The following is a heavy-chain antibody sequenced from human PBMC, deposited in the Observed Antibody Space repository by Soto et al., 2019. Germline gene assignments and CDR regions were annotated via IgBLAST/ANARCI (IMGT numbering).Heavy chain of an antibody. V-gene: IGHV4-39*01. J-gene: IGHJ5*01. CDR3: ATHTSGGGSGRHS. CDR2: VYYTGTT. CDR1: GGSIKNTRAN. Sequence: QLQLQESGPGLVKPSETLSLTCTVSGGSIKNTRANWGWVRQPPGKGLEWIGSVYYTGTTHYNPSLQSRVTIIIFMARFRESNRGHFVAATVTAVYYCATHTSGGGSGRHSRGQGTLVTVSS. D-gene: IGHD1-26*01.